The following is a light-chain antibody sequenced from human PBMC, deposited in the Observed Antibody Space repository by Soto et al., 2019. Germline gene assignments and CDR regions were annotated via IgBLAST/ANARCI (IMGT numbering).Light chain of an antibody. J-gene: IGLJ1*01. V-gene: IGLV1-51*01. CDR3: GTWDDRLDGNYV. CDR2: DND. CDR1: SSNIGDNY. Sequence: QSVLTQTPSVSAAPGQQVTISCSGSSSNIGDNYVSWYQHLPGTAPKLDVYDNDRRPSGIPGRFSGSKSGTSATLVITGLQTGDEADYYCGTWDDRLDGNYVFGTGTKVTVL.